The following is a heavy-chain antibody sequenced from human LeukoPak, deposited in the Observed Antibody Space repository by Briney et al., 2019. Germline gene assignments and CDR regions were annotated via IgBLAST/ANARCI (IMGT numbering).Heavy chain of an antibody. Sequence: PGGSLRLSCAASGFTFSSYGMHWVRQAPGKGLEWVAVISYDGSNKYYADSVKGRFTISRDNSKNTLYLQMNSLRAEDTAVYYCAKDLGYYEVQNAFDIWGQGTMVTVSS. CDR1: GFTFSSYG. D-gene: IGHD3-22*01. J-gene: IGHJ3*02. V-gene: IGHV3-30*18. CDR3: AKDLGYYEVQNAFDI. CDR2: ISYDGSNK.